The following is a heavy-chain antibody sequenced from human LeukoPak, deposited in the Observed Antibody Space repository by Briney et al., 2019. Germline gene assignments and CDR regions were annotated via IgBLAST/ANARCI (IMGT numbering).Heavy chain of an antibody. CDR2: IYYSGST. CDR1: GGSISSGGYY. Sequence: SETLSLTCTVSGGSISSGGYYWSWIRQHPGKGLEWIGYIYYSGSTYYNPSLKSRVTISVDMSKNQFSLKLSSVTAADTAVYYCARSHHYDYVWGSYLPFDYWGQGTLVTVSS. J-gene: IGHJ4*02. CDR3: ARSHHYDYVWGSYLPFDY. V-gene: IGHV4-31*03. D-gene: IGHD3-16*02.